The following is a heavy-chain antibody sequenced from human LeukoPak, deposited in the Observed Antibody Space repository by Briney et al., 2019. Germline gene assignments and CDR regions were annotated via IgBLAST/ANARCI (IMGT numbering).Heavy chain of an antibody. CDR3: ARVYQVYYMDV. J-gene: IGHJ6*03. V-gene: IGHV1-2*02. CDR1: GYTLTELS. CDR2: INPNSGGT. Sequence: GASVKVSCKVSGYTLTELSMHWVRQAPGQGLEWMGWINPNSGGTNYAQKFQGRVTMTRDTSISTAYMELSRLRSDDTAVYYCARVYQVYYMDVWGKGTTVTISS.